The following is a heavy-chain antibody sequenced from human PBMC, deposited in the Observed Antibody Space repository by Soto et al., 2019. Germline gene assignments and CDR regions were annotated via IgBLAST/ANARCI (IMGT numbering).Heavy chain of an antibody. Sequence: QVPLVQSGAEVKKPGASVKVSCKASGYTFTNYDINWVRRATGQGLEWMGWVNPNSGNTGNAQKFQGRLTMTRNTAISTAYMELSSLTSEDTAVYYCVRGKDYYYGMAVWGQGTTVTVSS. CDR1: GYTFTNYD. J-gene: IGHJ6*02. V-gene: IGHV1-8*01. CDR2: VNPNSGNT. CDR3: VRGKDYYYGMAV.